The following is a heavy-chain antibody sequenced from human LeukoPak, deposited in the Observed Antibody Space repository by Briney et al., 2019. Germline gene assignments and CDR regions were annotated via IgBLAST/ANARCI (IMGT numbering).Heavy chain of an antibody. Sequence: GGSLRLSCAASGFTFSSYAMSWVRQAPGKGPEWVSAISGSGGSTYYADSVKGRFTISRDNSKNTLYLQMNSLRAEDTAVYYCAKDPSYYYDSSGYYYGYFDYWGQGTLVTVSS. CDR3: AKDPSYYYDSSGYYYGYFDY. D-gene: IGHD3-22*01. CDR2: ISGSGGST. J-gene: IGHJ4*02. CDR1: GFTFSSYA. V-gene: IGHV3-23*01.